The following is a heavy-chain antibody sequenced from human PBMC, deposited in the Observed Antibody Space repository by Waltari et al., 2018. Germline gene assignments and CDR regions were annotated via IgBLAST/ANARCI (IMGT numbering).Heavy chain of an antibody. J-gene: IGHJ4*02. CDR2: ITPIFGTA. CDR1: GGTFSSYA. V-gene: IGHV1-69*05. Sequence: QVQLVQSGAEVKKPGSSVKVSCKASGGTFSSYAISWVRQAPGQGLAWMGGITPIFGTANYAQKFQGRVTITTDESTSTAYMELSSLRSEDTAVYYCARSFFSSIAARYYFDYWGQGTLVTVSS. CDR3: ARSFFSSIAARYYFDY. D-gene: IGHD6-6*01.